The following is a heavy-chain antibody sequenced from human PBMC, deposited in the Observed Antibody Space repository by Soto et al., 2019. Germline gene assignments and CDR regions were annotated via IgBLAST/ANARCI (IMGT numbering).Heavy chain of an antibody. D-gene: IGHD2-2*01. J-gene: IGHJ5*02. CDR3: ATLGYCSSTSCYVFGVRDVRYNWFVP. CDR2: FDPEDGET. Sequence: GASVKVSCKVSGYTLTELSMHWVRQAPGKGLEWMGGFDPEDGETIYAQKFQGRVTMTEDTSTDTAYMELSSLRSEDTAVYYCATLGYCSSTSCYVFGVRDVRYNWFVPWGQGTLVTVSS. CDR1: GYTLTELS. V-gene: IGHV1-24*01.